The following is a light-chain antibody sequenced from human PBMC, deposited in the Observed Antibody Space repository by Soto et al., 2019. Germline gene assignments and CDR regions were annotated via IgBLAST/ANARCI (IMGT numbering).Light chain of an antibody. Sequence: EIVLTQSPATLSVSQGERATLSCRASESVSNNLAWYQQKPGQAPRLLIFGASARATGIPARFSGSGSGTEFTLTISSLQSGDFAVYYCQQYNKWPLTFGGGTKVEIK. V-gene: IGKV3-15*01. CDR2: GAS. CDR1: ESVSNN. J-gene: IGKJ4*01. CDR3: QQYNKWPLT.